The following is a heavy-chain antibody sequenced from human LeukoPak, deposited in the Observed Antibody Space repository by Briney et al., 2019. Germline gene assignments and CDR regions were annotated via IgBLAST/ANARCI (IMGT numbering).Heavy chain of an antibody. V-gene: IGHV3-23*01. J-gene: IGHJ4*02. CDR2: ISGSGTST. D-gene: IGHD3-22*01. CDR1: GFTFSSYA. CDR3: AKGYYYDSSGYYDY. Sequence: PGGSLRLSCAASGFTFSSYAMSWVRQAPGKGLEWVSVISGSGTSTFYADSVKGRFTISRDNSKNTLYLQMNSLRAEDTAVYYCAKGYYYDSSGYYDYWGQGTLVTVSS.